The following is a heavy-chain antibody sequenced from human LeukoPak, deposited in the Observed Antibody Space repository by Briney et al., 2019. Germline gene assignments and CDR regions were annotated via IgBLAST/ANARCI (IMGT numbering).Heavy chain of an antibody. CDR2: IYIGGNT. D-gene: IGHD3-10*01. V-gene: IGHV3-53*01. J-gene: IGHJ4*02. Sequence: PGGSLRLSCAASGFTVSSSYMSWVRQAPGKGLEWVSVIYIGGNTYYADSVKGRFTISRDNSQNTLYLQMNNLRAEGTAVYYCARDRTMVRGVIDYWGQGTLVTVSS. CDR1: GFTVSSSY. CDR3: ARDRTMVRGVIDY.